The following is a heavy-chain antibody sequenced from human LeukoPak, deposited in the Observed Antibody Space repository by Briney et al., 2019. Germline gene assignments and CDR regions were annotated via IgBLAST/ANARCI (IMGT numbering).Heavy chain of an antibody. V-gene: IGHV3-33*06. J-gene: IGHJ6*02. CDR1: GFTFSSYG. CDR3: AKDTTAYIAGRYYYGMDA. D-gene: IGHD6-6*01. CDR2: IWYDVNNK. Sequence: GGSLRLSCAASGFTFSSYGMHWVRQAPGKGLEWGAVIWYDVNNKYYADSVKGPFNISRDNCKNTLYLQMNSLRAEDTAVYHCAKDTTAYIAGRYYYGMDAWGRGTRSPSP.